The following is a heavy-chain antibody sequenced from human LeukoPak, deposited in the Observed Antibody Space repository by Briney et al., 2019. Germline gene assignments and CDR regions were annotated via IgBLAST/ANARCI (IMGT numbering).Heavy chain of an antibody. V-gene: IGHV3-23*01. J-gene: IGHJ6*02. D-gene: IGHD3-3*01. CDR1: GFTFSSYA. Sequence: GGSLRLSCAASGFTFSSYAMSWARQAPGKGLEWVSAISGSGGSTYYADSVKGRFTISRDNSKNTLYVQMNSLRAEDTAVYYCAKVIKSGYENHGMDVWGQGTTVTVSS. CDR2: ISGSGGST. CDR3: AKVIKSGYENHGMDV.